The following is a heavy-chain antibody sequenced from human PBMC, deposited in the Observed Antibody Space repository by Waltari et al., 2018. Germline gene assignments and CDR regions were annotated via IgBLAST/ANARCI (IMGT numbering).Heavy chain of an antibody. CDR3: AKDQAVAGFFAY. J-gene: IGHJ4*02. D-gene: IGHD6-19*01. Sequence: EWVSAISGSGGSTYYADSVKGRFTISRDNSKNTLYLQMNSLRAEDTAVYYCAKDQAVAGFFAYWGQGTLVTVSS. CDR2: ISGSGGST. V-gene: IGHV3-23*01.